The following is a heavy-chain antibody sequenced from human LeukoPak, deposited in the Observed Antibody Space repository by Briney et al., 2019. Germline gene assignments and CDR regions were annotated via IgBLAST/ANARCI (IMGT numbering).Heavy chain of an antibody. CDR3: ARDRVFGSGLPAYYYGMDV. CDR1: GYTLSSYA. J-gene: IGHJ6*02. Sequence: ASVKVSCKASGYTLSSYAMHWVRQAPGQRLEWMGWINAGNGNTKFSQKFQGRVTITRDTSASTAYMELSSLRSEDTAVYYCARDRVFGSGLPAYYYGMDVWGQGTTVTVSS. V-gene: IGHV1-3*01. CDR2: INAGNGNT. D-gene: IGHD6-19*01.